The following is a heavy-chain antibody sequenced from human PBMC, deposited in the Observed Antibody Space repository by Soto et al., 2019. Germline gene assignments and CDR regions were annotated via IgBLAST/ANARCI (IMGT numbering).Heavy chain of an antibody. CDR3: ARQGSY. CDR1: GVSIINTSYY. J-gene: IGHJ4*01. CDR2: IYFNGNT. Sequence: TLSLTCNVSGVSIINTSYYWGWIRQPPGKGLEWIGTIYFNGNTFYNPSLKSRLTISVDTSKNQISLRLTSVTAADTAVYYCARQGSYWGHGTLVTVSS. V-gene: IGHV4-39*01.